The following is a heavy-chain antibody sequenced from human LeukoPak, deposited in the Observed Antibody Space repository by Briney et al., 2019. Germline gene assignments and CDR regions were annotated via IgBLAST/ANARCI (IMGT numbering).Heavy chain of an antibody. D-gene: IGHD6-13*01. CDR1: GGSFSGYY. Sequence: SETLSLTCAVYGGSFSGYYWSWIRQPPGKGLEWIGEINHSGSTNYNPSLKSRVTISVDTSKNQFSLKLSSVTAADTAVYYCARTAAGTSHWFDPWGQGTLVTVSS. CDR2: INHSGST. CDR3: ARTAAGTSHWFDP. J-gene: IGHJ5*02. V-gene: IGHV4-34*01.